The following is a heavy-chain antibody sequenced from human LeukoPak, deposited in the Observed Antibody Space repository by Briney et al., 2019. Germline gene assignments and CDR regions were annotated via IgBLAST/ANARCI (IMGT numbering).Heavy chain of an antibody. CDR3: ARSSPYSSSWYWGNLFDP. CDR2: MNPNSGNP. CDR1: GYTFTSYD. Sequence: GASVTVSCKASGYTFTSYDINWVRQATGQGLEWMGWMNPNSGNPGYAQKVQGRVNMTRNTSISTAYLELTSLRSEGTAVYYRARSSPYSSSWYWGNLFDPWGQGTLVTVSS. J-gene: IGHJ5*02. D-gene: IGHD6-13*01. V-gene: IGHV1-8*01.